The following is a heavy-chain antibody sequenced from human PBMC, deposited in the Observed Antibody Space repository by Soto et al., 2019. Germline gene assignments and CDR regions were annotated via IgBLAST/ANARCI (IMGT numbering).Heavy chain of an antibody. Sequence: GESLKISCKGSGYSFTSYWIGWVRQMPGKGLEWMGIIYPGDSDTRYSPSFQGQVTVAADKSISTAYLQWSSLKASDTAMYYCARNWRVDTAMVDYWGQGTLVTVSS. CDR3: ARNWRVDTAMVDY. V-gene: IGHV5-51*01. J-gene: IGHJ4*02. CDR1: GYSFTSYW. D-gene: IGHD5-18*01. CDR2: IYPGDSDT.